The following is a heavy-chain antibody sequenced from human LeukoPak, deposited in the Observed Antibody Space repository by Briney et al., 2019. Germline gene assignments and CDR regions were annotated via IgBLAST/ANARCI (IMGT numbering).Heavy chain of an antibody. D-gene: IGHD3-10*01. CDR3: ARLYGSGSYRAFDI. J-gene: IGHJ3*02. Sequence: GGSLRLSCAASGFTFSSYVMNWVRQSPGQGLEWVSSISSDGFYKHYADSVKGRFTISRDNAKNSLYLQMNSLRAEDTAVYYCARLYGSGSYRAFDIWGQGTMVTVSS. CDR2: ISSDGFYK. CDR1: GFTFSSYV. V-gene: IGHV3-21*01.